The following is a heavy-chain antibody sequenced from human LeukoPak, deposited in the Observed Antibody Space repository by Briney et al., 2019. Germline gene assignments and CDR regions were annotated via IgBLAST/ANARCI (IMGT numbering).Heavy chain of an antibody. V-gene: IGHV1-2*02. CDR1: GYTLSYYY. D-gene: IGHD2-8*01. Sequence: DSVKLSCNASGYTLSYYYVHWERQPPGQGLEWMGMINPNTGATKTAQKFQGRVTMTGDTSINTASMELTSLTSVDAAVYYGARVPIEWSNLYFDYWGQGTHVTVSS. CDR3: ARVPIEWSNLYFDY. CDR2: INPNTGAT. J-gene: IGHJ4*02.